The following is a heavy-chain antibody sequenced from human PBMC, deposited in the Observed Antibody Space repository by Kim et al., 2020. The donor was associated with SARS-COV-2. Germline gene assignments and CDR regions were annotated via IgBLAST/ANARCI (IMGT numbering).Heavy chain of an antibody. V-gene: IGHV3-30*02. CDR3: AKSDHSSSYGMDV. Sequence: YAGAVKGRFTISRDNSKNTLYLQMNSLRAEDTAVYYCAKSDHSSSYGMDVWGQGTTVTVSS. J-gene: IGHJ6*02. D-gene: IGHD6-6*01.